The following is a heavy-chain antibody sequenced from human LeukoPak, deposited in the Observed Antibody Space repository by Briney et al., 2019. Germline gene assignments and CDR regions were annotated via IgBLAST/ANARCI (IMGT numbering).Heavy chain of an antibody. CDR2: IYYSGST. CDR1: GGSVSSGSYY. D-gene: IGHD1-26*01. J-gene: IGHJ4*02. Sequence: SETLSLTCTVSGGSVSSGSYYWSWIRQPPGKGLEWIGYIYYSGSTNYNPSLKSQVTISVDTSKNQFPLKPSSVTAADAAVYYCASGELLPDHFDYWGQGTLVTVSS. V-gene: IGHV4-61*01. CDR3: ASGELLPDHFDY.